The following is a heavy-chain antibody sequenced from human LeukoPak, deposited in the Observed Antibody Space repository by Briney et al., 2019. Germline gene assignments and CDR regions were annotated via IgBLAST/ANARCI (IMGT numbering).Heavy chain of an antibody. V-gene: IGHV1-2*02. Sequence: GASVKVSCKTSGYTFTGFYLHWLPQAPGQSLEWMGYINPNTGGSKYAPKLQDRVTMTRDNSISTGYMELKSLTSDDTAVYFCARAYSGYYTGPQYWGQGTLVAVSS. J-gene: IGHJ4*02. D-gene: IGHD5-12*01. CDR1: GYTFTGFY. CDR2: INPNTGGS. CDR3: ARAYSGYYTGPQY.